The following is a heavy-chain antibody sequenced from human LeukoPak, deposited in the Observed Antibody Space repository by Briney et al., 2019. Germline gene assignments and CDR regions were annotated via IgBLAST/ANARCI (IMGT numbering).Heavy chain of an antibody. Sequence: SETLSLTCTVSGGSISSSSYYWSWIRQPPGKGLEWIGEINHSGSTNYNPSLKSRVTISVDTSKNQFSLKLSSVTAADTAVYYCARGGSYCSSTSCYAPTYYYYYYYMDVWGKGTTVTVSS. J-gene: IGHJ6*03. CDR1: GGSISSSSYY. V-gene: IGHV4-39*07. D-gene: IGHD2-2*01. CDR3: ARGGSYCSSTSCYAPTYYYYYYYMDV. CDR2: INHSGST.